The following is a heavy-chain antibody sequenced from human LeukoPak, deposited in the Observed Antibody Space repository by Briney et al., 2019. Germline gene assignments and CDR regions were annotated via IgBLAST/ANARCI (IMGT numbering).Heavy chain of an antibody. CDR1: GYTFSDYY. CDR3: ARGIFVGGFDP. V-gene: IGHV1-2*02. J-gene: IGHJ5*02. CDR2: VNPKSGGT. Sequence: ASVKVSCKASGYTFSDYYVFWLRQAPGQGPEWMGWVNPKSGGTQYAQKFQGRVTMTRNTSISTAYMELSSLRSEDTAVYYCARGIFVGGFDPWGQGTLVTVSS. D-gene: IGHD2-15*01.